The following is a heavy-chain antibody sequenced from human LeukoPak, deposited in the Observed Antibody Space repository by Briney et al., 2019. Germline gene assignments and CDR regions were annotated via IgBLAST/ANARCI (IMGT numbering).Heavy chain of an antibody. Sequence: GGSLSLSSAASGFTVSSTYMSWVRQAPGKGLEWVSVFYSGDTTYYANSVKGRFTISRDNSKNMLYLQMNSLRAEDTAVYYCARRLLTGYYEFWGQGTLVTVSS. CDR2: FYSGDTT. D-gene: IGHD3-9*01. CDR1: GFTVSSTY. J-gene: IGHJ4*02. CDR3: ARRLLTGYYEF. V-gene: IGHV3-66*01.